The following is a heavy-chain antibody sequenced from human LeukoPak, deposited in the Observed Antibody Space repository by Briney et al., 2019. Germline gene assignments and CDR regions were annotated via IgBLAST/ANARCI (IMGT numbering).Heavy chain of an antibody. J-gene: IGHJ1*01. CDR3: ARDPPGLSTPCFQH. V-gene: IGHV1-69*13. CDR1: GYTFTSYG. CDR2: IIPIFGTA. D-gene: IGHD2-15*01. Sequence: ASVKVSCKASGYTFTSYGISWVRQAPGQGLEWMGGIIPIFGTANYAQKFQGRVTITADESTSTAYMELSSLRSEDTAVYYCARDPPGLSTPCFQHWGQGTLVTVSS.